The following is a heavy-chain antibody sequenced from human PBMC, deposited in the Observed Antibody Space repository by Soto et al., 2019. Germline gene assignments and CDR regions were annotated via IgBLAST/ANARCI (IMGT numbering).Heavy chain of an antibody. Sequence: PSETLSLICAVYGGSFSGYYWSWIRQPPGKGLEWIGEINHSGSTNYNPSLKSRVTISVDASKNQFSLKLSSVTAADTAVYYCARGFHSYPYYYYYGMDVWGQGTTVTVSS. J-gene: IGHJ6*02. V-gene: IGHV4-34*01. CDR3: ARGFHSYPYYYYYGMDV. D-gene: IGHD5-18*01. CDR1: GGSFSGYY. CDR2: INHSGST.